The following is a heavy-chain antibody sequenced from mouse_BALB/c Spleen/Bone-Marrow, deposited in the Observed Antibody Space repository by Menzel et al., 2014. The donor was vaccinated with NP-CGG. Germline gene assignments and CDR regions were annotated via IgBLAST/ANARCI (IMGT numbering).Heavy chain of an antibody. V-gene: IGHV1-69*02. J-gene: IGHJ2*01. CDR3: ARGLYGNSGY. CDR2: IYPSDSYT. CDR1: GYTFTSYW. Sequence: VQLQQSGAELVKPGASVKVSCKASGYTFTSYWINWVKQRPGQGLEWIGNIYPSDSYTNYNQKFKGKATLTVDKSSSTAYMQLSSLTSEDSAVYYCARGLYGNSGYWGQGTTLTVSS. D-gene: IGHD2-1*01.